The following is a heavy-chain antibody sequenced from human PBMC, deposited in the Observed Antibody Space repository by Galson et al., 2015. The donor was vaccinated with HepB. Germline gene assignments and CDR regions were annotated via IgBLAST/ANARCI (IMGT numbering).Heavy chain of an antibody. D-gene: IGHD4-17*01. Sequence: SVKVSCKVSGYTLTELSMHWVRQAPGKGLEWMGGFDPEDGETIYAQKFQGRVTMTEDTSTDTAYMELSSLRSEDTAVYYCATDRKKYGNTVTTEFDYWGQGTLVTVSS. J-gene: IGHJ4*02. CDR3: ATDRKKYGNTVTTEFDY. CDR2: FDPEDGET. V-gene: IGHV1-24*01. CDR1: GYTLTELS.